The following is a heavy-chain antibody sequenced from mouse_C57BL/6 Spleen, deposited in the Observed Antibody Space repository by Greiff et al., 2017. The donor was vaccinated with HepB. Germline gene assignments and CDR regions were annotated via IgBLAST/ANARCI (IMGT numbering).Heavy chain of an antibody. J-gene: IGHJ3*01. CDR2: IDPSDSYT. D-gene: IGHD2-4*01. CDR1: GYTFTSYW. Sequence: QVQLKQPGAELVRPGTSVKLSCKASGYTFTSYWMHWVKQRPGQGLEWIGVIDPSDSYTNYNQKFKGKATLTVDTSSSTAYMQLSSLTSEDSAVYYCARHCDYDAGTSWGQGTLVTVSA. CDR3: ARHCDYDAGTS. V-gene: IGHV1-59*01.